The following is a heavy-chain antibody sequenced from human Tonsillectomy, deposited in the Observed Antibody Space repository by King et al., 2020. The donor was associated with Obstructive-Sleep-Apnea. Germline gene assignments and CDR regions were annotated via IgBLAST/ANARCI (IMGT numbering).Heavy chain of an antibody. CDR3: THFHYYGRSGYPEH. CDR2: IYWNDEK. D-gene: IGHD3-22*01. Sequence: TLKESGPARVRPTQTLTLTCSFSGFSLNTIAMGVGWIRQPPGKALEWIALIYWNDEKRYSSSLRTRLTVTKDTSKNQVVLTMTNMDPVDTATYFCTHFHYYGRSGYPEHWGRGTLVTVSS. V-gene: IGHV2-5*01. J-gene: IGHJ4*02. CDR1: GFSLNTIAMG.